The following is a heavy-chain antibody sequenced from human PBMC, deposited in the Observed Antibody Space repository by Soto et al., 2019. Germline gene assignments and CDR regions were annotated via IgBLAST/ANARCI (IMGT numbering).Heavy chain of an antibody. V-gene: IGHV3-15*07. J-gene: IGHJ6*02. CDR2: IKSKTDGGTT. CDR1: GFTFSNAW. D-gene: IGHD1-1*01. CDR3: AKEFMDWNYYYGVDV. Sequence: GGSLRLSCAASGFTFSNAWMNWVRQAPGKGLEWVGRIKSKTDGGTTDYAAPVKGRFTISRDDSKNTLYLQMNSLKTEDTAVYYCAKEFMDWNYYYGVDVWGQGTTVTVSS.